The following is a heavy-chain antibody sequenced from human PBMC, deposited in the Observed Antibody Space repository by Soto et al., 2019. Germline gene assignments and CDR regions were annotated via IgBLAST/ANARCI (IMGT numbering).Heavy chain of an antibody. Sequence: EVQLAESGGVLVQPGGSLRLSCAAAGFTFSDFRMSWVRQAPGKGLEWVANIKEDGSETDYVDSVNGRFTISRDNARNSRDMQIASLRAEDTAVYYCVRDWAWGQGTLVTVSS. J-gene: IGHJ5*02. V-gene: IGHV3-7*05. D-gene: IGHD3-16*01. CDR2: IKEDGSET. CDR3: VRDWA. CDR1: GFTFSDFR.